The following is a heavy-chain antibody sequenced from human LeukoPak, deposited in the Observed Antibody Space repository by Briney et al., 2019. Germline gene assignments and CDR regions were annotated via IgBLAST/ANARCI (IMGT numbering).Heavy chain of an antibody. CDR1: GYTFTGYY. V-gene: IGHV1-2*02. CDR3: ATPRSPRQYMAVAGNPAIDY. J-gene: IGHJ4*02. CDR2: INANSGGT. D-gene: IGHD6-19*01. Sequence: ASVKVSCKTSGYTFTGYYMHWVRQAPGQGLEWMGWINANSGGTNYAQKFQGRVTMTRDTSISTAFMELSRLTSDDTAVYYCATPRSPRQYMAVAGNPAIDYWGQGTLVTVSS.